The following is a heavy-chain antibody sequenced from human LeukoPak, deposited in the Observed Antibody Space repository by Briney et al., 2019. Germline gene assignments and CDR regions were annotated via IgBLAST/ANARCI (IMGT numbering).Heavy chain of an antibody. D-gene: IGHD4-17*01. CDR2: ISWNSGSI. CDR1: GFTFDDYA. V-gene: IGHV3-9*01. Sequence: PGRSLRLSCAASGFTFDDYAMHWVRQAPGKGPEWVSGISWNSGSIGYADSVKGRFTISRDNSKNTLYLQMNSLRAEDTAVYYCAKELHDYGDYVRAYQFDFWGQGTLVTVSS. CDR3: AKELHDYGDYVRAYQFDF. J-gene: IGHJ4*02.